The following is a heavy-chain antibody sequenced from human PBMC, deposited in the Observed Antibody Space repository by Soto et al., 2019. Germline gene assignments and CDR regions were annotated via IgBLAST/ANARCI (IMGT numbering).Heavy chain of an antibody. J-gene: IGHJ3*02. CDR3: ARGQGMITFGGVIVVSDAFDI. CDR2: IWYDGSNK. Sequence: QVQLVESGGGVVQPGRSLRLSCAASGFTFSSYGMHWVRQAPGKGLEWVAVIWYDGSNKYYADSVKGRFTISRDNSKNTLYLQMNSLRAEDTAVYYCARGQGMITFGGVIVVSDAFDIWGQGTMVTVSS. V-gene: IGHV3-33*01. D-gene: IGHD3-16*02. CDR1: GFTFSSYG.